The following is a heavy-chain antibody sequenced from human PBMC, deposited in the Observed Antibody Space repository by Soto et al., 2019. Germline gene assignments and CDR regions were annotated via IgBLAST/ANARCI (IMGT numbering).Heavy chain of an antibody. J-gene: IGHJ5*02. V-gene: IGHV1-18*01. CDR3: ARDKIASYDFWSGYYSWFDP. Sequence: ASVKVSCKASGYTFTSYGISWVRQAPGQGLEWMGWISAYNGNTNYAQKLQGRVTMTTDTSTSTAYMELRSLRSDDTAVYYCARDKIASYDFWSGYYSWFDPWGQGTLVTVSS. D-gene: IGHD3-3*01. CDR1: GYTFTSYG. CDR2: ISAYNGNT.